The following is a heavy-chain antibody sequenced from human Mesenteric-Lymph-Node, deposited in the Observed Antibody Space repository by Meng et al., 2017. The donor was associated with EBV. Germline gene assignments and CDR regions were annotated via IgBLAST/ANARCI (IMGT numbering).Heavy chain of an antibody. CDR2: ISGGPNYI. J-gene: IGHJ4*02. Sequence: EVQLVESGGSLVKPGGSLRLSCAASGFTFSSYTMNWVRQAPGKGLEWVSSISGGPNYIYYADSVKGRFTISRDNAKNSLYLQMNSLRAEDMAVYYCARDQGGYWGQGTLVTVSS. CDR1: GFTFSSYT. V-gene: IGHV3-21*01. CDR3: ARDQGGY.